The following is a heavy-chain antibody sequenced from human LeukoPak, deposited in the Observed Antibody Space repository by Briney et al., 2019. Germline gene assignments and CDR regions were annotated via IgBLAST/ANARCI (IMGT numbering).Heavy chain of an antibody. CDR2: IRYDGSNK. V-gene: IGHV3-30*02. J-gene: IGHJ5*02. D-gene: IGHD6-13*01. CDR1: GFTFSSYG. Sequence: GGSLRLSCAASGFTFSSYGMHWVRQAPGKGLEWVAFIRYDGSNKYYADSVKGRFTISRDNSKNTLYLQMNSLRAEDTAVYYCARAGYSSSWYQGPDWFDPWGQGTLVTVSS. CDR3: ARAGYSSSWYQGPDWFDP.